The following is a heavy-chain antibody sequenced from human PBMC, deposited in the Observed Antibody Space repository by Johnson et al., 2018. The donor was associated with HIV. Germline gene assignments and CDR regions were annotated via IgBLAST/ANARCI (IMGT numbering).Heavy chain of an antibody. CDR1: GFSFTKYA. V-gene: IGHV3-30-3*01. Sequence: VQLVESGGGVVQPGRSLRLSCAASGFSFTKYAMHWVRQAPGKGLEWVAIISYDGNNKYYADSVKGRFTISRDNSKNTLYLQMNSLRADDTAVSYCAEDRQWGRRDAFDIWGQGTMGTVSS. D-gene: IGHD6-19*01. CDR2: ISYDGNNK. J-gene: IGHJ3*02. CDR3: AEDRQWGRRDAFDI.